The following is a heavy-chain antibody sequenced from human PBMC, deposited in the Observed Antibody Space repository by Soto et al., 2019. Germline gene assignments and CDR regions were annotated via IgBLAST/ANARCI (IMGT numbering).Heavy chain of an antibody. Sequence: SATLSLTRTFPCFSITSYYWSWIPQPPVKGLEWIGYIYYSGSTNYNPSLKSRVTISVDTSKNQFSLKLSSVTAADTAVYYCARHELNGLKGFDPWGQGTLVTVS. D-gene: IGHD1-7*01. J-gene: IGHJ5*02. CDR3: ARHELNGLKGFDP. V-gene: IGHV4-59*08. CDR1: CFSITSYY. CDR2: IYYSGST.